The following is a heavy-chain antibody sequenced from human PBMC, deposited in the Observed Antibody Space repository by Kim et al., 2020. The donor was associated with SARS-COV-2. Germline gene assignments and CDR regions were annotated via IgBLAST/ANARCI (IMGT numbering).Heavy chain of an antibody. J-gene: IGHJ4*02. D-gene: IGHD6-19*01. CDR3: TKGESGWYSLPSD. CDR1: GFTFSTYA. CDR2: VWYDGTNE. Sequence: GGSLRLSCAASGFTFSTYAMHWVRQPPGKGLEWVAVVWYDGTNEYYADSVQGRFTISRDNSNNKLYLQMNSLRAEDTAVYYCTKGESGWYSLPSDWGQGT. V-gene: IGHV3-33*06.